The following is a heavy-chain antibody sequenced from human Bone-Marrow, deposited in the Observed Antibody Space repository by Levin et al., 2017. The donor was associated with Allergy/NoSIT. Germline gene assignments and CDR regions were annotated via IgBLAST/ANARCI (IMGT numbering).Heavy chain of an antibody. D-gene: IGHD2-21*02. CDR1: GGDFRNLG. CDR2: ISPVFGTA. V-gene: IGHV1-69*06. J-gene: IGHJ3*01. Sequence: ASVKVSCKASGGDFRNLGINWVRQAPGQGLEWMGGISPVFGTASSAQKFQGRVTFYADKAISTAYMQLTSLTPDDTAVYYCAKRANCGGDCFAFDVWGQGTMVTVSS. CDR3: AKRANCGGDCFAFDV.